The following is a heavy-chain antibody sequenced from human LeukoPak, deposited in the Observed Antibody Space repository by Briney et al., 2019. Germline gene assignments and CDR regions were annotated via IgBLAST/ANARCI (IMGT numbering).Heavy chain of an antibody. V-gene: IGHV3-33*01. CDR2: IWYDGSNK. J-gene: IGHJ5*02. CDR1: GFTFSNYG. Sequence: PGRSLRLSCAASGFTFSNYGMHWVRQAPGKGLEWVAVIWYDGSNKYYADSVKGRSTISRDNSKNTLYLQMNSLRAEDTAVYYCVRVAVGGNLNNWFDPWGQGTLVTVSS. CDR3: VRVAVGGNLNNWFDP. D-gene: IGHD6-19*01.